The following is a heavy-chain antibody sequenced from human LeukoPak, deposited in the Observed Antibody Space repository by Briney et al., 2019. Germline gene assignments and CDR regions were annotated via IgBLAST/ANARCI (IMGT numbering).Heavy chain of an antibody. CDR3: TTDPAGVTTVTSPNYYFDY. CDR1: GFTFSDAW. J-gene: IGHJ4*02. D-gene: IGHD4-17*01. Sequence: GGSLRLSCAASGFTFSDAWMSWVRQAPGKGLEWVGRIGSKASGGTIVCAAPVQGRFTISRDDSKDTLSLQMNSLKTEDTAVYYCTTDPAGVTTVTSPNYYFDYWGQGTLVTVSS. V-gene: IGHV3-15*04. CDR2: IGSKASGGTI.